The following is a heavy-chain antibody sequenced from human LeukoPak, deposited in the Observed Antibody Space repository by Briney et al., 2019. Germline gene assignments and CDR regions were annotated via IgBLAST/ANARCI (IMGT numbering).Heavy chain of an antibody. J-gene: IGHJ4*02. V-gene: IGHV1-18*01. D-gene: IGHD1-1*01. CDR3: ARGVNDGGDYYFDY. Sequence: ASVKVSCKASGFTFTSFGFSWVRQAPGQGLEWMGWISAYNGNTNYAQNLQGRVTMTTDASTSTVYMELRSLRSDDTAMYYCARGVNDGGDYYFDYWGQGTLVTVSS. CDR1: GFTFTSFG. CDR2: ISAYNGNT.